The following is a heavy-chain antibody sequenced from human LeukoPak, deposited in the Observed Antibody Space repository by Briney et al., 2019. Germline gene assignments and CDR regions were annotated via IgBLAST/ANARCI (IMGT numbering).Heavy chain of an antibody. CDR1: GFTFSTFA. Sequence: GGSLRLSCTDSGFTFSTFAMSWVRQAPGKGLEWVSAISDSGDRTYYVDSVKGRFTISRDNSKNTLYLQMNSLRAEDTAVYYCAKSESSSWYRGYYFDYWGQGTLVTVSS. J-gene: IGHJ4*02. D-gene: IGHD6-13*01. V-gene: IGHV3-23*01. CDR2: ISDSGDRT. CDR3: AKSESSSWYRGYYFDY.